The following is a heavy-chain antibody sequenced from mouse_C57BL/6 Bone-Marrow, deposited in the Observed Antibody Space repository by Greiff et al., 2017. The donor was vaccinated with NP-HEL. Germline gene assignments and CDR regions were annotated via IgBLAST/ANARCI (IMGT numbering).Heavy chain of an antibody. Sequence: QVQLQQPGAELVKPGASVKLSCKASGYTFTSYWMHWVKQRPGQGLEWIGMIHPTSGSTNYNEKFKSKATLTVDKSSSTAYMQRSSLTSEDSAVYYCARWELRKDYWGQGTTLTVSS. J-gene: IGHJ2*01. D-gene: IGHD2-1*01. CDR1: GYTFTSYW. CDR2: IHPTSGST. CDR3: ARWELRKDY. V-gene: IGHV1-64*01.